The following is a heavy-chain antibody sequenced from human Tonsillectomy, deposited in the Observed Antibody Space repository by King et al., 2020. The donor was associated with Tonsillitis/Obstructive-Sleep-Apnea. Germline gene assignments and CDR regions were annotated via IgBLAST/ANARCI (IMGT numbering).Heavy chain of an antibody. CDR1: GGSISSHY. CDR3: ARGRWDITGTQFDP. CDR2: ISDSGST. J-gene: IGHJ5*02. V-gene: IGHV4-59*11. D-gene: IGHD1-7*01. Sequence: QLPESGPGLVKPSGTLSLTCTVSGGSISSHYWGWIRQPPGKGLKWIGHISDSGSTYSNPSLKSRVTISVDTSKNQFSLKLTSVTAADTAVYYCARGRWDITGTQFDPWGQGTLVTVSS.